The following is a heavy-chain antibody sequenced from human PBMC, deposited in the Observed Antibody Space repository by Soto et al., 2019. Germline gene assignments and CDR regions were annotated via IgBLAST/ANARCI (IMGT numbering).Heavy chain of an antibody. J-gene: IGHJ4*02. V-gene: IGHV4-31*03. CDR1: GGPIINGDSY. CDR3: ARDAPGAAPY. CDR2: INYRGTT. Sequence: SETLSLTXTVSGGPIINGDSYLNWFRQHPEKGLEWMGYINYRGTTNYNPALKSRILISIDTSKNQFSLRLTSVTAADTAVYYCARDAPGAAPYWGQGTLVTVSS. D-gene: IGHD6-13*01.